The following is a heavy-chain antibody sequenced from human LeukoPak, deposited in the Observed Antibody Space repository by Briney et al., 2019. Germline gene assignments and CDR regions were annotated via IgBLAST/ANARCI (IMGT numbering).Heavy chain of an antibody. CDR3: ARDRIATVNNWFDP. V-gene: IGHV4-39*07. Sequence: SETLSLTCTVSGGSISSSSSYWGWIRQPPGKGLEWIAIIYYSGHTNYNPSLESRVTISVDTSKNQFSLKLSSVTAADTAVYYCARDRIATVNNWFDPWGQGTLVTVSS. D-gene: IGHD4-17*01. CDR2: IYYSGHT. CDR1: GGSISSSSSY. J-gene: IGHJ5*02.